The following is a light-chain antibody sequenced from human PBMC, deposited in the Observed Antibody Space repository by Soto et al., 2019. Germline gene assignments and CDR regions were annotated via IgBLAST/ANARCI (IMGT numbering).Light chain of an antibody. Sequence: EVVMTQSPATLSVSPGERATLSCRASQFVSTNLAWYQQTPGQAPRLLIYSASTRATGIPARFSGSGSGTEFTLTISSLQSEDSAVYYCQQFNNWPPLTFGGGTKVEIK. J-gene: IGKJ4*01. CDR1: QFVSTN. CDR3: QQFNNWPPLT. V-gene: IGKV3-15*01. CDR2: SAS.